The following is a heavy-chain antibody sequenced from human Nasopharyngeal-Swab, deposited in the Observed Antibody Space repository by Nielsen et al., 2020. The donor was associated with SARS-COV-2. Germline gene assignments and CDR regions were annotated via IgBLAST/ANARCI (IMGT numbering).Heavy chain of an antibody. D-gene: IGHD6-13*01. CDR1: GGSFSGYY. J-gene: IGHJ4*02. V-gene: IGHV4-34*01. CDR3: ARWGNSSSWYYFDY. CDR2: INHSGST. Sequence: SETLSLTCAVYGGSFSGYYWSWIRQPPGKGLEWIGEINHSGSTNYNPSLKSRVTISVDTSKNQFSLKLSSVTAADKAVYYCARWGNSSSWYYFDYWGQGTLVTVSS.